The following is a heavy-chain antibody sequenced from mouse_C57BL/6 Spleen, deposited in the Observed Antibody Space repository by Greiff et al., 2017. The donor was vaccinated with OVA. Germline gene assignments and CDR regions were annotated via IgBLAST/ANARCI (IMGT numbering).Heavy chain of an antibody. CDR2: INPGSGGT. V-gene: IGHV1-54*01. D-gene: IGHD2-2*01. CDR1: GYAFTNYL. J-gene: IGHJ2*01. CDR3: AREGEWLPLDY. Sequence: VKLQQSGAELVRPGTSVKVSCKASGYAFTNYLIEWVKQRPGQGLEWIGVINPGSGGTNYNEKFKGKATLTADKSSSTAYMQLSSLTSEDSAVYFCAREGEWLPLDYWGQGTTLTVSS.